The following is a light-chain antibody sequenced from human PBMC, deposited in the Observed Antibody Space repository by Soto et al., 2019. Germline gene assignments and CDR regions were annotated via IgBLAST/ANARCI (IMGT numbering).Light chain of an antibody. CDR3: CSYAGSSTYV. Sequence: QSVLTQPASVSGSPGQSITISCTGTSSDVGSYNLVSWYQQHPGKAPKVMIYEVSKRPSGVPNRFSGSKSGYTASLTISGLQAEDEADYYCCSYAGSSTYVFGTGTKVPAL. CDR2: EVS. V-gene: IGLV2-23*02. CDR1: SSDVGSYNL. J-gene: IGLJ1*01.